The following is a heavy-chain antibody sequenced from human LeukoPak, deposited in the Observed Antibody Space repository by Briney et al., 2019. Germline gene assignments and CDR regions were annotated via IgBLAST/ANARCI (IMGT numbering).Heavy chain of an antibody. J-gene: IGHJ4*02. CDR3: AKDLFACSSTSCYSQSH. CDR2: IIGSGGFT. D-gene: IGHD2-2*01. Sequence: GSLRLSCPASGFTFSTYGMSWVRQAPGKGLEWVSAIIGSGGFTYYADSVEGRFTISRDNSKHTLYLQMNSLRAEDTAVYYCAKDLFACSSTSCYSQSHWGQGTLVTVSS. CDR1: GFTFSTYG. V-gene: IGHV3-23*01.